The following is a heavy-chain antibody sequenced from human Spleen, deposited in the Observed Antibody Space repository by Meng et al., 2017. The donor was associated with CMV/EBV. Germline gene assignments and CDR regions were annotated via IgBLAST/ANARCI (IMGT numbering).Heavy chain of an antibody. CDR3: ARGLGVFVVVPAAMDV. J-gene: IGHJ6*02. Sequence: ASVKVYCNASGYTFTSYGISWVRQAPGQGLEWMGWISAYNGNTNYAQKLQGRVTMTTDTSTSTAYMELRSIRSDDTAVYYCARGLGVFVVVPAAMDVWGQGTTVTVSS. V-gene: IGHV1-18*01. CDR1: GYTFTSYG. CDR2: ISAYNGNT. D-gene: IGHD2-2*01.